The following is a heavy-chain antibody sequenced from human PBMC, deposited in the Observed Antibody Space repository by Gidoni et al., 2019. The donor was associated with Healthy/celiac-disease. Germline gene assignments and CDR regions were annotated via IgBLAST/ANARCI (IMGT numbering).Heavy chain of an antibody. CDR3: ARLYYYDSSGYEVDVDDAFDI. CDR1: GGTFSSYA. J-gene: IGHJ3*02. Sequence: QVQLVQSGAEVKKPGSSVTVSCKASGGTFSSYAIRWVRQAPGQGLEWMGGIIPIFGTANYAQKFQGRVTITADKSTSTAYMELSSLRSEDTAVYYCARLYYYDSSGYEVDVDDAFDIWGQGTMVTVSS. D-gene: IGHD3-22*01. V-gene: IGHV1-69*06. CDR2: IIPIFGTA.